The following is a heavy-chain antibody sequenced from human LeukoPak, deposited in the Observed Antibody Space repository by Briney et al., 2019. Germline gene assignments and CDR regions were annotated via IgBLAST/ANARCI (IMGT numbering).Heavy chain of an antibody. V-gene: IGHV4-39*01. CDR2: IYYSGST. CDR3: ASGSGSIINWFDP. CDR1: GGSISSSSYY. Sequence: SETLSLTCTVSGGSISSSSYYWGWIRQPPGKGLEWIGSIYYSGSTYYNPSLKSRVTISVDTSKNQFSLKLSSVTAADTAVYYCASGSGSIINWFDPWGQGTLVTVSS. D-gene: IGHD3-10*01. J-gene: IGHJ5*02.